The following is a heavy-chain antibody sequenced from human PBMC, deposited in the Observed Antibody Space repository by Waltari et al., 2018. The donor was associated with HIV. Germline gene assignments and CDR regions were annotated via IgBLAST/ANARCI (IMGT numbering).Heavy chain of an antibody. Sequence: EVQLVESGGGLVQPGGSLRVCCAASGFSFSSCAMSGVRQGPGKGLEWVSVSSGKVGTTSYADSVKGRFTIARDNSKNTLYLQMNSLRADDTAVYYCAKPQGGWELLGDFDMWGQGTMVAVSS. V-gene: IGHV3-23*04. CDR1: GFSFSSCA. CDR3: AKPQGGWELLGDFDM. CDR2: SSGKVGTT. J-gene: IGHJ3*02. D-gene: IGHD1-26*01.